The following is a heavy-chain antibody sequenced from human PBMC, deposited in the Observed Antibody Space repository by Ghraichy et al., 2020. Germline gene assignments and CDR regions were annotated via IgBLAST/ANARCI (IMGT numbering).Heavy chain of an antibody. V-gene: IGHV3-23*01. CDR1: GFTFSRYS. CDR3: TKDASVTGSSCRFDY. D-gene: IGHD7-27*01. CDR2: MSGTGTGT. Sequence: GGSLRLSCAASGFTFSRYSMNWVRQAPGKGLEWLSTMSGTGTGTYYAASVKGRFTVSRDNSKNTLYLQMNSLRPEDTAVYYCTKDASVTGSSCRFDYWGQGTLVTVSS. J-gene: IGHJ4*02.